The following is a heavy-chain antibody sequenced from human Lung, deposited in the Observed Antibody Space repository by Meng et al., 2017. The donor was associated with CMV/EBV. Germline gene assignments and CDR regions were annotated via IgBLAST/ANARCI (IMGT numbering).Heavy chain of an antibody. CDR1: GGSISTYY. CDR2: IYYSGST. D-gene: IGHD3-10*01. J-gene: IGHJ6*02. CDR3: ARNEPPYYGSRTTLGRDV. V-gene: IGHV4-59*01. Sequence: SXTLSLXCTVSGGSISTYYWSWIRQPPGKGLEWIGYIYYSGSTNYNPSLKSRVTMSVDTSKNQFSLKLHSVNAADTAVYYCARNEPPYYGSRTTLGRDVWGQGTTVTVSS.